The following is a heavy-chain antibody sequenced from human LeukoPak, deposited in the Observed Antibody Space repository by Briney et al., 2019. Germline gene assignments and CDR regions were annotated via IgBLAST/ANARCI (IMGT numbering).Heavy chain of an antibody. J-gene: IGHJ4*02. CDR1: GFTFSSYS. D-gene: IGHD1-26*01. CDR3: ARVGGSYYGGRIFDY. CDR2: ISSTSSYI. V-gene: IGHV3-21*01. Sequence: GGSLRLSCAASGFTFSSYSMNWVRQAAGKGLEWVSSISSTSSYIYYADSVKGRLIISRENTKNSLYLQMNSLRAEDTAVYYCARVGGSYYGGRIFDYWGQGTLVTVSS.